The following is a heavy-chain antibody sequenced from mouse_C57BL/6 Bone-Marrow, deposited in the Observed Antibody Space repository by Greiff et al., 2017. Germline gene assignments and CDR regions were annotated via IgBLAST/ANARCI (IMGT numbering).Heavy chain of an antibody. CDR2: IWGGGGT. CDR3: AKHLTGTLAY. J-gene: IGHJ3*01. V-gene: IGHV2-9*01. CDR1: GFSLTSYG. Sequence: VKLVESGPGLVEPSQSLSISCTVSGFSLTSYGVDWVRQPPGKGLEWLGDIWGGGGTNYNSALMARLSIIKDNSKSQVFLKMNSLQTDDTAIYYCAKHLTGTLAYWGQGTLVTVSA. D-gene: IGHD4-1*01.